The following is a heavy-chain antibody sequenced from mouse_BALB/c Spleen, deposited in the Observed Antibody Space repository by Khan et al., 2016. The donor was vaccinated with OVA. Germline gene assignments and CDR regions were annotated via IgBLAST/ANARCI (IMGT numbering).Heavy chain of an antibody. CDR1: GYSFTDYN. V-gene: IGHV1S135*01. D-gene: IGHD1-1*01. J-gene: IGHJ2*01. CDR2: IDPYNGGT. Sequence: EVQLQESGPELVKPGASVKVSCKASGYSFTDYNMFWVKQSHGKSLEWIGYIDPYNGGTSYTQKFKGKATLTVDKSSSTAFMHLSSLTSEDSAVFYCARTDYYGSSYYFDYWGQGTTLTVSS. CDR3: ARTDYYGSSYYFDY.